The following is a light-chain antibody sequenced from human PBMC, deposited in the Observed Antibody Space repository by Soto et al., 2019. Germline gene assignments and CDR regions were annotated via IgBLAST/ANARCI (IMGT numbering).Light chain of an antibody. CDR1: QSINGW. V-gene: IGKV1-5*03. J-gene: IGKJ1*01. Sequence: IHLTQSPSSLSASVCDRVTITCRASQSINGWLAWYQQKPGQAPNLLIYKASTLESGVPSRFSGSGSGTEFTLTVSSLQPDDFATYYCHQYHNFPRTFGQGTKVDIK. CDR2: KAS. CDR3: HQYHNFPRT.